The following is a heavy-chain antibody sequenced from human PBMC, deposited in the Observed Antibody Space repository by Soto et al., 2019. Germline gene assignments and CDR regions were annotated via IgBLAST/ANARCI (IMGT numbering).Heavy chain of an antibody. V-gene: IGHV3-73*01. Sequence: EVQLVEAGGGLVQPGASLKLSCAVSGFTFSGSAMHWVRQASGKGLEGVGRIRSKANNYATAYAASVKGRFTISRDDSKNTAYLQMNSLKSEDTAVYYCTRGYGDYVRDYWGQGTLVTVSS. CDR3: TRGYGDYVRDY. CDR1: GFTFSGSA. D-gene: IGHD4-17*01. CDR2: IRSKANNYAT. J-gene: IGHJ4*02.